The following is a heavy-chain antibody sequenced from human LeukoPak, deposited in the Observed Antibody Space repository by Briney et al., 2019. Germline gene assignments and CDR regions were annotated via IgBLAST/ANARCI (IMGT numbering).Heavy chain of an antibody. J-gene: IGHJ4*02. V-gene: IGHV3-15*01. CDR2: IRRKTDGETT. D-gene: IGHD5-12*01. Sequence: GGSLRLSCAASGFTFSNVWMSWVRQAPGKGLEWVGRIRRKTDGETTDYAAPVKGRFTISRDDSKNTLYLQMNSLKTEDTAVYYCTKGGLADYWGQGTLVTVSS. CDR1: GFTFSNVW. CDR3: TKGGLADY.